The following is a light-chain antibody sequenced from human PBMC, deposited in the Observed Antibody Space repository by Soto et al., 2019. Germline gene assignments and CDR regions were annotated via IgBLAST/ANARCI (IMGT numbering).Light chain of an antibody. CDR1: QSVLYSSNNKNY. V-gene: IGKV4-1*01. CDR3: QQYYSTPQT. J-gene: IGKJ2*01. Sequence: DIVMTQSPDSLAVSLGESATINCKSSQSVLYSSNNKNYLAWYQQKPGQPPKLLIYWASTRESGVPDRFSGSGSGTDFTLTISSLRAEDVAIYYCQQYYSTPQTFXQGTKVDIK. CDR2: WAS.